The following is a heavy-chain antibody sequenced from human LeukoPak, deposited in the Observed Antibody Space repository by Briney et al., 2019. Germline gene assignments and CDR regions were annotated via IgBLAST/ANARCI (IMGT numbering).Heavy chain of an antibody. Sequence: GGSLGLSCAASGFTFSHYWMHWVRQVPGKGLVWVSHINNDGSSTTYADSVKGRFTISRDNAKNSLYLQMNSLRAEDTAVYYCAELGITMIGGVWGKGTTVTISS. CDR3: AELGITMIGGV. J-gene: IGHJ6*04. V-gene: IGHV3-74*01. D-gene: IGHD3-10*02. CDR2: INNDGSST. CDR1: GFTFSHYW.